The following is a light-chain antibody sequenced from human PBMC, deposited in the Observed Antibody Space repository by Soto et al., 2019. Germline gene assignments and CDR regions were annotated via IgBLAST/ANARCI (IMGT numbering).Light chain of an antibody. CDR2: AGS. J-gene: IGKJ4*01. V-gene: IGKV1-39*01. Sequence: DIQITLSPSSLSTSVRYTVTIAFRASQTINNFLNWYQQKPGRAPKILIYAGSTLQSGVPSRFIGSGLVTDFTLTIISLQPEDFATYYCQQSYSAPLTFGGGTKVDIK. CDR3: QQSYSAPLT. CDR1: QTINNF.